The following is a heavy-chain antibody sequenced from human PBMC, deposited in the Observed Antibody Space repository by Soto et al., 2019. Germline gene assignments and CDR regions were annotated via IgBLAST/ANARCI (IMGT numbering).Heavy chain of an antibody. Sequence: GASVKVSCKASGGTFSSYAISWVRQAPGQGLEWMGGIIPIFGTANYAQKFQGRVTITADKSTSTAYMELSSLRSEGTAVYYCARGRRLARGYYGMDVWGQGTTVTVSS. CDR3: ARGRRLARGYYGMDV. CDR2: IIPIFGTA. D-gene: IGHD5-12*01. CDR1: GGTFSSYA. V-gene: IGHV1-69*06. J-gene: IGHJ6*02.